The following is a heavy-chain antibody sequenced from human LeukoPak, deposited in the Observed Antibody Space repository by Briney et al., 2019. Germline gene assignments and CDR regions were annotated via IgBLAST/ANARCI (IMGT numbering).Heavy chain of an antibody. CDR2: ISSSSSTI. CDR3: AKEFTTASAWYGEFDY. CDR1: GFTFSSYS. D-gene: IGHD6-19*01. Sequence: PGGSLRLSCAASGFTFSSYSMNWVRQAPGKGLEWVSYISSSSSTIYYADSVKGRFTISRDNSKNTLYLQMNSLRAEDTALYYCAKEFTTASAWYGEFDYWGQGTLVTVSS. V-gene: IGHV3-48*01. J-gene: IGHJ4*02.